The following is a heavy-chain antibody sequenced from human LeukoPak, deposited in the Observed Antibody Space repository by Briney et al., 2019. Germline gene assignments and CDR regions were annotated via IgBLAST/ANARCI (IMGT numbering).Heavy chain of an antibody. Sequence: ASVKVSCKVSGYTLTELSMHWARQAPGQGLEWMGIINPSDGSTTYAQNFQGRVTMTRDTSTSTVYMELSSLRSEDTAVYYCARSPTEVVVPATYNWFDPWGQGTLVTVSS. J-gene: IGHJ5*02. D-gene: IGHD2-15*01. CDR1: GYTLTELS. CDR2: INPSDGST. CDR3: ARSPTEVVVPATYNWFDP. V-gene: IGHV1-46*01.